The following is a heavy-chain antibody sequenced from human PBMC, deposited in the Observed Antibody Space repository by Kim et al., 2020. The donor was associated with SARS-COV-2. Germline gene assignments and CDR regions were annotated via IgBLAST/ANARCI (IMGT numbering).Heavy chain of an antibody. Sequence: GGSLRLSCAASGFIFSDYYMSLIRRAPGKGLEWISYISGSANSIYYVDSVKGRFTISRDNAKNSLYLQMDSLRDDDTAVYFCASERHVWPDYHFYMDVWG. CDR1: GFIFSDYY. CDR3: ASERHVWPDYHFYMDV. CDR2: ISGSANSI. D-gene: IGHD3-16*01. V-gene: IGHV3-11*01. J-gene: IGHJ6*03.